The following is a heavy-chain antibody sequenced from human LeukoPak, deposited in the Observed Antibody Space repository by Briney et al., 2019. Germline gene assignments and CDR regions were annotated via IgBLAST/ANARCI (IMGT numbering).Heavy chain of an antibody. J-gene: IGHJ5*02. CDR1: GGSISSSSYY. D-gene: IGHD6-13*01. V-gene: IGHV4-39*07. CDR3: AREPYSSSGSWFDP. Sequence: SSETLSLTCTVSGGSISSSSYYWGWIRQPPGKGLEWIGSIYYSGSTYYNPSLKSRVTISVDTSKNQFSLKLSSVTAADTAVYYCAREPYSSSGSWFDPWGQGTLVTVSS. CDR2: IYYSGST.